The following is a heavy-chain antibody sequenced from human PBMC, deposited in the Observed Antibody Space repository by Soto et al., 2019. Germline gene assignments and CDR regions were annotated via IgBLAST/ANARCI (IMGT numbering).Heavy chain of an antibody. D-gene: IGHD6-13*01. V-gene: IGHV1-69*01. CDR3: ASASGYSSSWYGGNAFDT. J-gene: IGHJ3*02. CDR2: IIPIFGTA. CDR1: GGTFSSYA. Sequence: QVQLVQSGAEVKKPGSSVKVSCKASGGTFSSYAISWVRQAPGQGLEWMGGIIPIFGTANYAQKFQGRVTITADESTSTAYMELSSLRSEDTAVYYSASASGYSSSWYGGNAFDTWGQGTMVTVSS.